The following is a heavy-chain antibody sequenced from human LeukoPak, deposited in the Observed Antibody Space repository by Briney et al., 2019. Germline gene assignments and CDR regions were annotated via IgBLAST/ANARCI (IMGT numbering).Heavy chain of an antibody. V-gene: IGHV1-46*01. J-gene: IGHJ5*02. CDR3: ATDHSMANTAWWFDP. Sequence: ASVKVSCKASGYTITNNYMHWVRQAPGQGLGWMGVISPSGTGTSYAQKFQGRITMSRDTSTSTVYMELSSLRSEDAAFYYCATDHSMANTAWWFDPWGQGTLVTVSS. CDR1: GYTITNNY. CDR2: ISPSGTGT. D-gene: IGHD5-24*01.